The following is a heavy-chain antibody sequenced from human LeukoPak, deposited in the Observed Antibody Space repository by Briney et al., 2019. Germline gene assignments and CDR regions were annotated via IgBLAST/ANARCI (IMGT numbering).Heavy chain of an antibody. CDR3: ARDNPGSGGPSHRY. J-gene: IGHJ4*02. CDR2: IKQDGSEK. Sequence: PGGSLRLSCAASGFTFSSYWMSWVRQAPGKGLEWVANIKQDGSEKHYVDSVKGRFTISRDNAKNSLYLQMSSLRAEDTAVYYCARDNPGSGGPSHRYWGQGTLVTVSS. CDR1: GFTFSSYW. D-gene: IGHD3-10*01. V-gene: IGHV3-7*01.